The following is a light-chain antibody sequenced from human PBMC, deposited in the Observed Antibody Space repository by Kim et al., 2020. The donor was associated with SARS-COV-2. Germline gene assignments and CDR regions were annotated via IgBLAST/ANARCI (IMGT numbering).Light chain of an antibody. J-gene: IGKJ4*01. CDR2: DAS. CDR3: QQRNSWPPAVT. V-gene: IGKV3-11*01. CDR1: QNIDTY. Sequence: PGEGATLPCRASQNIDTYLAWYQQRPGQAPRLLVYDASNRATGVPDRFSGSGSGTDFTLTISSLEPEDFSIYYCQQRNSWPPAVTFGGGTKVDIK.